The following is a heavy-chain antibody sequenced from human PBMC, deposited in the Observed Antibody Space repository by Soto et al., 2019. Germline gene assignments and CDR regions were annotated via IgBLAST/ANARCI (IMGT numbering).Heavy chain of an antibody. CDR2: IWYDGSNK. CDR1: GFTFSSYG. CDR3: ARDGRSIAALYYYGMHX. V-gene: IGHV3-33*01. D-gene: IGHD6-6*01. Sequence: GGSLRLSCAASGFTFSSYGMHWVRQAPGKGLEWVAVIWYDGSNKYYADSVKGRFTISRDNSKNTLYLQMNSLRAEDTAVYYCARDGRSIAALYYYGMHXWGQVTTVTVS. J-gene: IGHJ6*02.